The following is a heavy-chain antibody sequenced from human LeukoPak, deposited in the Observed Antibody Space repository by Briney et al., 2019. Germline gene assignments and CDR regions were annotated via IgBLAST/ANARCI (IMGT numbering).Heavy chain of an antibody. CDR3: ARGRPLYYDILTGYPNPLYYYYGMDV. D-gene: IGHD3-9*01. CDR1: GGSFSGYY. V-gene: IGHV4-34*01. Sequence: SETLSLTCAVCGGSFSGYYWSWIRQPPGKGLEWIGEINHSGSTNYNPSLKSRVTISVDTSKNQFSLKLSSVTAADTAVYYCARGRPLYYDILTGYPNPLYYYYGMDVWGQGTTVTVSS. J-gene: IGHJ6*02. CDR2: INHSGST.